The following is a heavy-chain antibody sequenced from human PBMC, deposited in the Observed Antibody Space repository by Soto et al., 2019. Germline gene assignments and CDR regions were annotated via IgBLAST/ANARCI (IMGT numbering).Heavy chain of an antibody. Sequence: PGVSMRLYWVTCGFTFSRYGMHRVRQAPGKGLEWVAVIWYDGSNKYYADSVKGRFTISRDNSKNTLYLQMNSLRAEDTAVYYCARASTDFYPWPQGSLVTVS. CDR2: IWYDGSNK. CDR3: ARASTDFYP. J-gene: IGHJ5*02. CDR1: GFTFSRYG. D-gene: IGHD3-3*01. V-gene: IGHV3-33*01.